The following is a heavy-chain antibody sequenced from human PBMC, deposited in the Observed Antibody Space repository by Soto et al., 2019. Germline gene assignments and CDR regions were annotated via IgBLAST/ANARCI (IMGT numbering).Heavy chain of an antibody. Sequence: QVQLVQSGAEVKKPGSSVKVSCKASGGTFSSYAISWVRQAPGQGLEWMGGIIPIFVTANYAQKFQGRVTITADESTITAYMELSRLRSEDTAVYYCAGGLRSRAVGKIDYWGQGTLVTVSS. V-gene: IGHV1-69*01. D-gene: IGHD6-19*01. J-gene: IGHJ4*02. CDR1: GGTFSSYA. CDR3: AGGLRSRAVGKIDY. CDR2: IIPIFVTA.